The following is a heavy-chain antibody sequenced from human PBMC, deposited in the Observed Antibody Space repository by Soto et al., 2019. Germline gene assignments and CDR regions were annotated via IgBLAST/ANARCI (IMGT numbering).Heavy chain of an antibody. CDR2: ITGGGGGRT. CDR1: GFTFSNYA. Sequence: GGSLILSCASSGFTFSNYAMNWVRHAPGKGLEWVSTITGGGGGRTNYADSVKGRFTIPRDNSKNTLYLQMNSLRAEDTAVYYCAKQPASIRTFDYWGHGALVTVSS. J-gene: IGHJ4*01. CDR3: AKQPASIRTFDY. D-gene: IGHD2-2*01. V-gene: IGHV3-23*01.